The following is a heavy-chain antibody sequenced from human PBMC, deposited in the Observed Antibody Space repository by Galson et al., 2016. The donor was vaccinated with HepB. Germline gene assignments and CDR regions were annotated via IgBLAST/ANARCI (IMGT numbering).Heavy chain of an antibody. CDR3: ARSGDLSSGYSAYGMDV. D-gene: IGHD3-3*01. Sequence: SLRLSCAATGFSVSTSYMTWVRQAPGGGLEWVSALYNTGTKYYADSVKGRFTISRENSKNTLYLQMNSLRGEDTAVYYCARSGDLSSGYSAYGMDVWGQGATVTVSS. J-gene: IGHJ6*02. CDR1: GFSVSTSY. V-gene: IGHV3-66*01. CDR2: LYNTGTK.